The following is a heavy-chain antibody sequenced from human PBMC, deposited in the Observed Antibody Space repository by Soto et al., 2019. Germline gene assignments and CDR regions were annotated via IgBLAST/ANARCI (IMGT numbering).Heavy chain of an antibody. V-gene: IGHV4-59*08. Sequence: SETLSLTCTVSGGSISSYYWSWIRQPPGKGLEWIGDIYYSGSTNYNPSLKSRVTISIDTSKNQFYLKLSSVTAADTTVYYWASTGALDSGYDLVGVLDYWGQGTLVTVSS. CDR1: GGSISSYY. D-gene: IGHD5-12*01. CDR3: ASTGALDSGYDLVGVLDY. CDR2: IYYSGST. J-gene: IGHJ4*02.